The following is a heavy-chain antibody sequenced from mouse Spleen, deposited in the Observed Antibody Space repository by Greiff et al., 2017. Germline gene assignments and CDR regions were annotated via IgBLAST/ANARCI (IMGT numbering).Heavy chain of an antibody. CDR2: IYPRDGST. D-gene: IGHD1-1*01. CDR3: AREDYYGSSFYYAMDY. J-gene: IGHJ4*01. CDR1: GYTFTDHT. V-gene: IGHV1-78*01. Sequence: VQLQQSDAELVKPGASVKISCKVSGYTFTDHTIHWMKQRPEQGLEWIGYIYPRDGSTKYNEKLKGKATLTADKSSSTAYLQLNSLTSEDSAVYFCAREDYYGSSFYYAMDYWGQGTSVTVSS.